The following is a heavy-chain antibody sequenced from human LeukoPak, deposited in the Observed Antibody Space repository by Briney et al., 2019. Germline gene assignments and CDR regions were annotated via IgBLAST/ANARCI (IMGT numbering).Heavy chain of an antibody. V-gene: IGHV4-59*01. J-gene: IGHJ3*02. CDR1: GGSISSYY. D-gene: IGHD2-8*01. CDR3: ASVLMGTGGAFDI. CDR2: IDYSGST. Sequence: SETLSLTCTVSGGSISSYYWSWIRQPPGKGLEWIGYIDYSGSTNYNPSLKSRVTISVDTSKNQFSLKLSSVTAADTAVYYCASVLMGTGGAFDIWGQGTMVTVSS.